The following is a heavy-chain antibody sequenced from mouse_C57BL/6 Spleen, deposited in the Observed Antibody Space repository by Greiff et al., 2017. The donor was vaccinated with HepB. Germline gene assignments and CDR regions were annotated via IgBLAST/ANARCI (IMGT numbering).Heavy chain of an antibody. Sequence: VQLQQSGPVLVKPGASVKMSCKASGYTFTDYYMNWVKQSHGKSLEWIGVINPYNGGTSYNQKFKGKATLTVDKSSSTAYMELNSLTSEDSAVYYCAPRTTVEGFDYWGQGTTLTVSS. CDR3: APRTTVEGFDY. V-gene: IGHV1-19*01. D-gene: IGHD1-1*01. CDR1: GYTFTDYY. CDR2: INPYNGGT. J-gene: IGHJ2*01.